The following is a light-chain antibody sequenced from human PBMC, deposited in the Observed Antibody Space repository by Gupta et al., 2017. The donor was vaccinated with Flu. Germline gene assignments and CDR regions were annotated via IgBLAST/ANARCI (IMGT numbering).Light chain of an antibody. V-gene: IGKV1-39*01. CDR2: AAS. CDR3: QQSYYIPYT. CDR1: QSISSY. Sequence: PSSLSASVGDRVTITCRASQSISSYLNWYQQEPGNAPKLLIYAASTLQSGVPSSFSGSGSGTDFTLTISSLQPEDFATYYCQQSYYIPYTFGQGTKVEIK. J-gene: IGKJ2*01.